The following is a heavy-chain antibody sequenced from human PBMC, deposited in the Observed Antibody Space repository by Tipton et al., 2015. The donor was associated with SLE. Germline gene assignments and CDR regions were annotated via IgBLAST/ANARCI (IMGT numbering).Heavy chain of an antibody. CDR2: IYTSGST. V-gene: IGHV4-61*02. Sequence: TLSLTCTVSGGSISSGSYYWSWIRQPAGKGLEWIGRIYTSGSTNYNPSLKSRVTISVDTSKNQFSLKLSSVTAADTAVYYCARDLYDFWSGYTPSGTMDVWGKGTTVTVSS. D-gene: IGHD3-3*01. CDR1: GGSISSGSYY. J-gene: IGHJ6*03. CDR3: ARDLYDFWSGYTPSGTMDV.